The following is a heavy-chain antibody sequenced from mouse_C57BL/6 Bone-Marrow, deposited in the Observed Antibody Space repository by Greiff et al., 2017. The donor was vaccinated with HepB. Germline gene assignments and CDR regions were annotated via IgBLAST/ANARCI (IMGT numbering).Heavy chain of an antibody. J-gene: IGHJ2*01. CDR2: IYPGSGST. Sequence: VKLQESGAELVKPGASVKMSCKASGYTFTSYWITWVKQRPGQGLEWIGDIYPGSGSTNYNEKFKSKATLTVDTSSSTAYMQLSSLTSEDSAVYYCAREATVVPFDYWGQGTTLTVSS. D-gene: IGHD1-1*01. CDR3: AREATVVPFDY. V-gene: IGHV1-55*01. CDR1: GYTFTSYW.